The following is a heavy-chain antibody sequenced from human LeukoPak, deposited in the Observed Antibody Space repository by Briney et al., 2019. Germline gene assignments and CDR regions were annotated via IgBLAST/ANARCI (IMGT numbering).Heavy chain of an antibody. CDR3: AREPPTEEMATVHFHY. J-gene: IGHJ4*02. CDR2: IIPIFGIA. D-gene: IGHD5-24*01. V-gene: IGHV1-69*04. CDR1: AGTFSSYA. Sequence: ASVKLCCKASAGTFSSYAISWVRHAPGQGLEWMGRIIPIFGIANYAQKFQGRVTITADKSTSTAYMELSSLRSEDTAVYYCAREPPTEEMATVHFHYWGQGTLVTVSS.